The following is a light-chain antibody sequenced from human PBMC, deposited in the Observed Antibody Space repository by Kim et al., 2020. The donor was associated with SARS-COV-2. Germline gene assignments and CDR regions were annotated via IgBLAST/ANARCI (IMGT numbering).Light chain of an antibody. V-gene: IGLV3-1*01. CDR1: KLGNKY. CDR3: QAWDSNTGV. CDR2: QDT. Sequence: SYELTQPPSVSVSPGQTATITRSGDKLGNKYVCWYQQKPGQSPVLVIYQDTKRPSGIPERFSGSNSGNRATLTISGSQAMDEADYYCQAWDSNTGVFGGGTQLTVL. J-gene: IGLJ3*02.